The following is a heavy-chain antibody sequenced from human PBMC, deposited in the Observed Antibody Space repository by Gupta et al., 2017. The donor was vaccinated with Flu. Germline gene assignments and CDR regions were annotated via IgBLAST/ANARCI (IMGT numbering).Heavy chain of an antibody. CDR2: IKFDGNRK. Sequence: FRSYGMHWVRQAPGKGLEWVAVIKFDGNRKYYAESMKGRFTISRDNSKDTLYLQMNSRRAEDTALYYCAKDGGAYSGSHDYWGQGTLVTVS. J-gene: IGHJ4*02. V-gene: IGHV3-30*18. D-gene: IGHD1-26*01. CDR3: AKDGGAYSGSHDY. CDR1: FRSYG.